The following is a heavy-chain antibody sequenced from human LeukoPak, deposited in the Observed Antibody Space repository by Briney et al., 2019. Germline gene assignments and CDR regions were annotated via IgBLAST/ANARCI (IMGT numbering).Heavy chain of an antibody. CDR1: GGSMSSYY. CDR3: ARQYYYDSHTFDY. Sequence: PSETLSLTCSVSGGSMSSYYWSWIRQALGKGLEWIGYIYYSGSTSYNPSLKSRVTISVDTSKNQFSLKLSSVTAADTAVYYCARQYYYDSHTFDYWGQGTLVTVSS. J-gene: IGHJ4*02. V-gene: IGHV4-59*08. D-gene: IGHD3-22*01. CDR2: IYYSGST.